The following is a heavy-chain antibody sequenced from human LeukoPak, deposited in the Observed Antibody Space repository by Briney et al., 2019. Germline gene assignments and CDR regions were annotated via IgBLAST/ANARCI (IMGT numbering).Heavy chain of an antibody. CDR1: GFTFSQYW. J-gene: IGHJ4*02. CDR3: AKDRIPFDY. V-gene: IGHV3-23*01. CDR2: MSSSDDGR. Sequence: GGSLRLSCAASGFTFSQYWMSWVRQAPGKGLEWVSAMSSSDDGRYYAASVRGRFTISRDTSRSTLYLQMNSLRAEDTAVYYCAKDRIPFDYWGQGTLVTVSS.